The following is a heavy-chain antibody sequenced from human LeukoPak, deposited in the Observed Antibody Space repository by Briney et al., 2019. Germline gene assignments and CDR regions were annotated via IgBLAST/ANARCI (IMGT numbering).Heavy chain of an antibody. V-gene: IGHV3-7*01. D-gene: IGHD3-10*01. CDR1: GFTFTTHW. CDR2: IKEDGRQK. CDR3: AVGGCYSDY. J-gene: IGHJ4*02. Sequence: GGSLRLSCAASGFTFTTHWMTWVRQAPGKGLEWVANIKEDGRQKHYVDSVKGRFTISRDNAKNSLYLQMDSLRAEDMAVCYCAVGGCYSDYWGQGTLVTVSS.